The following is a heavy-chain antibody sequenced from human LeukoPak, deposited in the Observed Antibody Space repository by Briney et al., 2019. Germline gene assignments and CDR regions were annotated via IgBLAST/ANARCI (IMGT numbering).Heavy chain of an antibody. J-gene: IGHJ4*02. CDR2: IIPIFGTA. CDR1: GGTFSSYT. D-gene: IGHD1/OR15-1a*01. Sequence: GASVKVSCKASGGTFSSYTFSWVRQAPGQGLEWMGGIIPIFGTATYAQKFQGRVTITTDESTSTAYMELHSLRSEDTAVYYCARDQRTSLINYFDYWGQGTLVTVSS. V-gene: IGHV1-69*05. CDR3: ARDQRTSLINYFDY.